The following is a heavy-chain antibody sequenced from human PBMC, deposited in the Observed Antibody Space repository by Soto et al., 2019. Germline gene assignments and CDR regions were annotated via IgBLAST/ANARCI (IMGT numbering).Heavy chain of an antibody. Sequence: GGSLRLSCAASGFTFSSYWMHWVRQAPGKGLVWVSRINSDGSSTYYADSVKGRFTISRDNAKNTLYLQMNSLRAEDTAVYYCARGRTPYYYDSSDYWGQGTLVTVSS. CDR2: INSDGSST. V-gene: IGHV3-74*01. D-gene: IGHD3-22*01. CDR1: GFTFSSYW. CDR3: ARGRTPYYYDSSDY. J-gene: IGHJ4*02.